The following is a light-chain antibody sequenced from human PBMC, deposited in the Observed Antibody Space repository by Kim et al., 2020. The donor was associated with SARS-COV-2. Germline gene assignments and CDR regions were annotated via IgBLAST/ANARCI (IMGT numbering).Light chain of an antibody. V-gene: IGKV1-39*01. J-gene: IGKJ2*01. CDR2: AAS. CDR3: QESHSPPHT. Sequence: ASFGDRVTITCRASQSINTYLNWYQQKPGKPPKLLIYAASSLHSGAPSRFSGSGSGTDFTLTIRGLQPEDFATYYCQESHSPPHTFGQGTKVDIK. CDR1: QSINTY.